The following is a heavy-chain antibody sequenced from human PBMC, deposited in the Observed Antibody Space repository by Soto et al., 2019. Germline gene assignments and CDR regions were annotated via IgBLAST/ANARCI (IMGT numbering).Heavy chain of an antibody. Sequence: SETLSLTCAVSGYSISSGYYWGWIRQPPGKGLEWIGSIYHSGSTYYNPSLKSRVTISVDTSKNQFSLKLSSVTAADTAVYYCARENGANYSDYWGQGTLVTVSS. V-gene: IGHV4-38-2*02. D-gene: IGHD1-1*01. CDR3: ARENGANYSDY. CDR2: IYHSGST. J-gene: IGHJ4*02. CDR1: GYSISSGYY.